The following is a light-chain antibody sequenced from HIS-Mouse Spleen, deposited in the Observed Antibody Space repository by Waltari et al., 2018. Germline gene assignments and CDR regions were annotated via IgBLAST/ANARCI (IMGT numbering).Light chain of an antibody. J-gene: IGKJ1*01. CDR2: AAS. CDR3: QQLNSYPPT. Sequence: DIQLTQSPSFLSASVGDRVTMGWGASQGISSYLAWYQQKPGKAPKLLIYAASTLQSGVPSRFSGSGSGTEFTLTISSLQPEDFATYYCQQLNSYPPTFGQGTKVEIK. V-gene: IGKV1-9*01. CDR1: QGISSY.